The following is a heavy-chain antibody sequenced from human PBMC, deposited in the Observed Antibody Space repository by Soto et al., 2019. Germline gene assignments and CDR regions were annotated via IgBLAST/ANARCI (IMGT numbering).Heavy chain of an antibody. D-gene: IGHD3-22*01. V-gene: IGHV6-1*01. CDR1: GGSVSSNSAA. CDR3: ARDLYYYDSSGYSNWFDP. J-gene: IGHJ5*02. CDR2: TYYRSKWYN. Sequence: SQALSLTCAISGGSVSSNSAAWNWIRQSPSRGLEWLGRTYYRSKWYNDYAVSVKSRITINPDTSKNQFSLQLNSVTPEDTAVYYCARDLYYYDSSGYSNWFDPWGQGTLVTVSS.